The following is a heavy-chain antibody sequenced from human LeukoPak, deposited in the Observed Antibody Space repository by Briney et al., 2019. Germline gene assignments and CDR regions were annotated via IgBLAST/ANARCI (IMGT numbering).Heavy chain of an antibody. J-gene: IGHJ4*02. D-gene: IGHD1-26*01. V-gene: IGHV3-48*03. CDR1: GFTFSDYE. Sequence: GSLRLSCAASGFTFSDYEMNWVRQAPGKGLEWLSYISSSGSSIYYADSVKGRFTISRDNSKNTLYLQMNSLRAEDTAVYYCARGQTIVGATPFDYWGQGTLVTVSS. CDR2: ISSSGSSI. CDR3: ARGQTIVGATPFDY.